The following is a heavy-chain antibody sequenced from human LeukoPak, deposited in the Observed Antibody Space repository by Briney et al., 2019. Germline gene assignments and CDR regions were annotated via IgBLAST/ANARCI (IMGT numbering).Heavy chain of an antibody. D-gene: IGHD3-22*01. V-gene: IGHV3-30*18. CDR1: GFTFSSYS. J-gene: IGHJ4*02. CDR2: ISYDGSNK. Sequence: PGGSLRLSCAASGFTFSSYSMNWVRQAPGKGLEWVAVISYDGSNKYYADSVKGRFTISRDNSKNTLYLQMNSLRAEDTAVYYCAKPYYDSSGYLLHFDYWGQGTLVTVSS. CDR3: AKPYYDSSGYLLHFDY.